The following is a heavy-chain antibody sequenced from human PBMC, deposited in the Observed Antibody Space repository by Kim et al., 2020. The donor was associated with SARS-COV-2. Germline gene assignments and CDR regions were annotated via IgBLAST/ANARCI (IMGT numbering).Heavy chain of an antibody. Sequence: GGSLRLSCAASGFTFSKYAMNWVRQAPGKGLDWVSVIYGGGSGTYYADSVKGRFTISRDNSKNTLYLQMNSLRAEDTALYYCVKDVHDTSGWAPYGLDVWGQGTTVTVSS. CDR3: VKDVHDTSGWAPYGLDV. CDR1: GFTFSKYA. J-gene: IGHJ6*02. CDR2: IYGGGSGT. V-gene: IGHV3-23*03. D-gene: IGHD3-10*01.